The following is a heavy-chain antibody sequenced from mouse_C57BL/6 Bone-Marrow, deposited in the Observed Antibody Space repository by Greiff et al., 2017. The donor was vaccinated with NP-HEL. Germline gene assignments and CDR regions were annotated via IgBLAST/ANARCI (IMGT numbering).Heavy chain of an antibody. CDR3: ARKAVVAPDYYAMDY. D-gene: IGHD1-1*01. CDR2: IGSGGST. V-gene: IGHV2-2*01. J-gene: IGHJ4*01. CDR1: GFSLTSYG. Sequence: VQLQQSGPGLVQPSQSLSITCTVSGFSLTSYGVHWVRQSPGKGLEWLGVIGSGGSTDYNAAFISRLSISKDNSKSQVFFKMNSLQADDTAIYYCARKAVVAPDYYAMDYWGQGTSVTVSS.